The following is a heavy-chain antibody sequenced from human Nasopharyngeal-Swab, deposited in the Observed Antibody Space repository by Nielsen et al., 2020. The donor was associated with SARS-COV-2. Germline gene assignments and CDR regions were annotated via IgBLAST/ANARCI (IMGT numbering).Heavy chain of an antibody. V-gene: IGHV1-46*01. Sequence: ASVKVSCKASGYTFTTSYMHWVRQAPGQGLEWMGIINPSGGSTNYAQKSQGRVTMTRDTSTSTVYMELSSLRSEDTAVYYCARHSSLLMDVWGKGTTVTVSS. CDR1: GYTFTTSY. J-gene: IGHJ6*03. D-gene: IGHD3-22*01. CDR3: ARHSSLLMDV. CDR2: INPSGGST.